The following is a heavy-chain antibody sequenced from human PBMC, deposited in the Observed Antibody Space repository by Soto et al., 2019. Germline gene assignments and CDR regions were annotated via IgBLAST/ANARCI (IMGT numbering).Heavy chain of an antibody. V-gene: IGHV4-4*02. CDR1: GGSMSSSNW. CDR2: THHSGRT. J-gene: IGHJ4*02. Sequence: QVQLQESGPGLVKPSGTLSLTCTVSGGSMSSSNWWNWVRQPPGKGLEWIGETHHSGRTNYNPSLQSRVTISVDQSKNHFSLKLSSVAAADTAVYYCARSEATVLDYWGQGTLVTVSS. CDR3: ARSEATVLDY. D-gene: IGHD4-17*01.